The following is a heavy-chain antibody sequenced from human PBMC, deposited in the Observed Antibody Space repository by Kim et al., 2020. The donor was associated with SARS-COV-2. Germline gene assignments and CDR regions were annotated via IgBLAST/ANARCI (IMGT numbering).Heavy chain of an antibody. D-gene: IGHD6-19*01. Sequence: GGSLRLSCAASGFTFSSYGMHWVRQAPGKGLEWVAVISYDGSNKYYADSVKGRFTISRDNSKNTLYLQMNSLRAEDTAVYYCAREKGRQWLVPSFDYWGQGTLVTVSS. V-gene: IGHV3-33*05. CDR3: AREKGRQWLVPSFDY. CDR2: ISYDGSNK. J-gene: IGHJ4*02. CDR1: GFTFSSYG.